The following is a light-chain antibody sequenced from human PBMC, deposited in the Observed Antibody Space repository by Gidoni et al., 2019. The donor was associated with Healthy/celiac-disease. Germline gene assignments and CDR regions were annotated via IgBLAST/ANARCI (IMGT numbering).Light chain of an antibody. Sequence: ELVLPQSPATLSLSPGERATLSCRASQSLSSYLAWYQQKPGQAPRLLIYDASNRATGIPARFSGSGSGTDFTLTISSREPEDFAVYYCQQRSNWPPLTFGGGTKVEIK. CDR3: QQRSNWPPLT. CDR1: QSLSSY. J-gene: IGKJ4*01. V-gene: IGKV3-11*01. CDR2: DAS.